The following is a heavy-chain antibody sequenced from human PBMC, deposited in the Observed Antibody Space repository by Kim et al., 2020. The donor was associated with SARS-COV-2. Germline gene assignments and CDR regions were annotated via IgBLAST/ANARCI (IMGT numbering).Heavy chain of an antibody. CDR1: GYTLTELS. CDR2: FDPEDGET. J-gene: IGHJ4*02. V-gene: IGHV1-24*01. D-gene: IGHD3-22*01. Sequence: ASVKVSCKVSGYTLTELSMHWVRQAPGKELEWMGGFDPEDGETIYAQKFQGRVTMTEDTSTDTAYMELSSLRSEDTAVYYCATLDSSGYYKEYYFDYWGQGTLVTVSS. CDR3: ATLDSSGYYKEYYFDY.